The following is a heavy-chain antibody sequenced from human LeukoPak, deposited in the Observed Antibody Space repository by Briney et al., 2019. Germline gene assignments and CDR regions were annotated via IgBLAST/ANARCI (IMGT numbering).Heavy chain of an antibody. D-gene: IGHD2/OR15-2a*01. CDR2: IYYSGST. V-gene: IGHV4-30-4*01. Sequence: SQTLSPTCTVSGGSISSGDYYWSWIRQPPGKGLEWIGYIYYSGSTYYNPSLKSRVTISVDTSKNQFSLKLSSVTAADTAVYYCAREGIRVNYYYYGMDVWGQGTTVTVSS. CDR3: AREGIRVNYYYYGMDV. CDR1: GGSISSGDYY. J-gene: IGHJ6*02.